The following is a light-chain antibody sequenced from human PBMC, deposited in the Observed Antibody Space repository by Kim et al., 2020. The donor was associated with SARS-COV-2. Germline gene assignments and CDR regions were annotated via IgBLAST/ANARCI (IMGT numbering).Light chain of an antibody. J-gene: IGKJ1*01. CDR2: GAS. CDR3: QQYGSSPRT. V-gene: IGKV3-20*01. CDR1: QSVSSSY. Sequence: EIVMTQSPGTLSLSPGERATPSCRASQSVSSSYLAWYQQKPGQAPRLLIYGASSRATGIPDRFSGSGSGTDFTLTISRLEPEDFAMYYCQQYGSSPRTFGQGTKVDIK.